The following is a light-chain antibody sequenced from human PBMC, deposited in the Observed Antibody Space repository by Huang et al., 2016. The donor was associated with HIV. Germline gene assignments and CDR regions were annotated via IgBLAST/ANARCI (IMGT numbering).Light chain of an antibody. CDR2: GAS. V-gene: IGKV3-20*01. CDR3: QQYGSSPLT. Sequence: EIVLTQSPGTLSLSPGERATLSCRASQSVSSSYLAWYQQKPGQAPRLLIYGASSRATGIPGRFSGSESGTDFTLTISRLEPEEFAVYYCQQYGSSPLTFGGGTKVENK. CDR1: QSVSSSY. J-gene: IGKJ4*01.